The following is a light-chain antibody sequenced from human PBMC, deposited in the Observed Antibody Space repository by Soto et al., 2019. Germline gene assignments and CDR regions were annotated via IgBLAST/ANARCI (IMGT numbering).Light chain of an antibody. CDR2: EVS. J-gene: IGLJ2*01. V-gene: IGLV2-8*01. CDR3: SSYAGSTNVV. CDR1: SSDVGGYNY. Sequence: QSALTQPPSASGSPGQSVTISCTGTSSDVGGYNYVSWYQQHPGKAPKLMIYEVSKRPSGVPDHFSGSKSGNTASLTVSGLQAEDEADYYCSSYAGSTNVVFGGGTKLTVL.